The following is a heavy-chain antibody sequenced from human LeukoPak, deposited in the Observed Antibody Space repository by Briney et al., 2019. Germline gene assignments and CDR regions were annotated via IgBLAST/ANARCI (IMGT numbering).Heavy chain of an antibody. CDR2: IYHSGST. Sequence: SETLSLTCAVSGYSISSGYYWGWIRQPPGKGLEWIGSIYHSGSTYYNPSLKSRVTISVDTSKNHFSLKLSSVTAADTAVYYCARYCSSTSCYTGFDPWGQGTLVTVSS. J-gene: IGHJ5*02. CDR3: ARYCSSTSCYTGFDP. D-gene: IGHD2-2*02. V-gene: IGHV4-38-2*01. CDR1: GYSISSGYY.